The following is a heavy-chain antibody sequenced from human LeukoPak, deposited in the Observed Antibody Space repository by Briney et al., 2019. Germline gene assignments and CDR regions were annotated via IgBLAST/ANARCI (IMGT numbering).Heavy chain of an antibody. Sequence: SETLSLTCTVSGGSISSHYWSWIRQPPGKGLEWIGYIYYSGSTNYNPSLKSRVTISVDTSKNQFSLKLSSVTAADTAVYYCARVDSSGYWPRYWSQGTLVTVSS. CDR1: GGSISSHY. J-gene: IGHJ4*02. V-gene: IGHV4-59*11. CDR3: ARVDSSGYWPRY. CDR2: IYYSGST. D-gene: IGHD3-22*01.